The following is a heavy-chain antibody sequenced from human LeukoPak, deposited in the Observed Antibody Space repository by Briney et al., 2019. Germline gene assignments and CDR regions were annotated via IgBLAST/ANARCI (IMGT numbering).Heavy chain of an antibody. CDR2: IKQDGSET. CDR3: ARESIDDAFDI. CDR1: GFTFSSYW. V-gene: IGHV3-7*01. J-gene: IGHJ3*02. Sequence: PGGSLRLSCAASGFTFSSYWMSWVRQAPGKGLEWVANIKQDGSETYYVDSVKGRFTISRDDAKNSLYLQMNSLRAGDTAVYYCARESIDDAFDIWGQGTMVTVSS.